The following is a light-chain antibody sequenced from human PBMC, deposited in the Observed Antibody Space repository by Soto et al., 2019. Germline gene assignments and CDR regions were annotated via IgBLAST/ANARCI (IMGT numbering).Light chain of an antibody. J-gene: IGKJ1*01. V-gene: IGKV1-5*03. CDR2: EAS. Sequence: DIQITQSPSTLSASVGDRATITCRASRSIRYWLAWFQQKPGKAPRLLIYEASRLESGVPSRISGSGSGTEFTLTISSLQPDDFATYYCQQYTSYPWTFGQGTKVDIK. CDR1: RSIRYW. CDR3: QQYTSYPWT.